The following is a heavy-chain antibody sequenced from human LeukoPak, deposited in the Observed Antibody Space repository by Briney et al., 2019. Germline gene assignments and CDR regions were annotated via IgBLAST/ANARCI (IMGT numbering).Heavy chain of an antibody. CDR2: ISAYNGNT. Sequence: ASVKVSCKASGYTFTSYGISWVRQAPGQGLEWMGWISAYNGNTNYAQKLQGRVTMTTDTSTSTAYMELRSLRSDDTAVYFCARAQTIYSSGRPFDYWGQGTLVTVSS. CDR1: GYTFTSYG. D-gene: IGHD6-19*01. J-gene: IGHJ4*02. V-gene: IGHV1-18*01. CDR3: ARAQTIYSSGRPFDY.